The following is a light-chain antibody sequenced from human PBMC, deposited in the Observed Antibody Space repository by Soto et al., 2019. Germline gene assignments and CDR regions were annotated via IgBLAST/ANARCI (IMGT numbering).Light chain of an antibody. J-gene: IGLJ2*01. CDR3: QTWGTGSVV. Sequence: QSVLTQSPSASASLGASVKLTCTLSSGHSNYAIAWHQQQPEKGPRYLMKLNTDGSHIKGDGIPDRFSGSSSGAERYLTISSLQSDDEADYYCQTWGTGSVVFGGGTKLTVL. CDR2: LNTDGSH. V-gene: IGLV4-69*01. CDR1: SGHSNYA.